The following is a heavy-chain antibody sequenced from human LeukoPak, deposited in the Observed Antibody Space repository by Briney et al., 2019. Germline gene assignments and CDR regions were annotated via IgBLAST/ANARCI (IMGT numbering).Heavy chain of an antibody. D-gene: IGHD7-27*01. J-gene: IGHJ3*02. CDR1: GYSFNTYW. CDR2: IYPGDSDT. V-gene: IGHV5-51*01. CDR3: ARPQDFGLTGMNAFDI. Sequence: GESLKISCKGSGYSFNTYWIGWVRQMPGKGLEWMGIIYPGDSDTKYIPSFQGQVTISADKSISTAYLQWSSLKASDTAMYYCARPQDFGLTGMNAFDIWGQGTMVTVSS.